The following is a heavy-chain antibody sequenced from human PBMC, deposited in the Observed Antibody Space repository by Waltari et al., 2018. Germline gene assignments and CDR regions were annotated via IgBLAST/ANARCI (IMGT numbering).Heavy chain of an antibody. CDR1: GGSVRSISYS. CDR3: ARMRTAVAGFYFDN. Sequence: QAQLQESGPGLVKPSQTLSLTCTVSGGSVRSISYSWSWIRQPAGKGLEWIGRIYSNGSANYNPSLGSRVSISLDKSKNQFSLRLSSVTAADTALYYCARMRTAVAGFYFDNWGQGALVTVSS. CDR2: IYSNGSA. J-gene: IGHJ4*02. V-gene: IGHV4-61*02. D-gene: IGHD6-19*01.